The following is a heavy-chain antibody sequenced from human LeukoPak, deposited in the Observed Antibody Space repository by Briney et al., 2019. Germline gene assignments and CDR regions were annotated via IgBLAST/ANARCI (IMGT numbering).Heavy chain of an antibody. D-gene: IGHD2-15*01. V-gene: IGHV3-11*01. CDR1: GFTFSDCY. Sequence: GGSLRLSCAASGFTFSDCYMSWIRQAPGKGLEWVSYISSSGSTIYYADSVKGRFTISRDNAKNSLYLQMNSLRAEDTAVYYCARRQKLGYCSGGSCYGGYYFDYWGQGTLVTVSS. J-gene: IGHJ4*02. CDR2: ISSSGSTI. CDR3: ARRQKLGYCSGGSCYGGYYFDY.